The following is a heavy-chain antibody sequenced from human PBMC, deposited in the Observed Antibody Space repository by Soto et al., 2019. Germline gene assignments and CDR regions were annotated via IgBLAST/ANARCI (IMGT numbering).Heavy chain of an antibody. V-gene: IGHV4-31*03. CDR2: VSYTGST. CDR3: TRGDY. Sequence: QVPLQESGPGLVKPSQTLSLACSVSGESITSLGYYWTWVRQPPGKGREWIGFVSYTGSTFYNSALSRRVTISRHTSQNQFILCVKSVTVADTAMYFCTRGDYWGQGVLVTVSS. CDR1: GESITSLGYY. J-gene: IGHJ4*02.